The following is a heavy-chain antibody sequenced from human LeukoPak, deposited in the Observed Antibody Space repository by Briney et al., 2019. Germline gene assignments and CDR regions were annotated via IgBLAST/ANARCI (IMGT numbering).Heavy chain of an antibody. V-gene: IGHV3-13*01. Sequence: GSLRLSCAASGFTFSSYDMHWVRQATGKGLEWVSAIGTAGDTYYPGSVKGRFTISRENAKNSLYLQMNSLRAGDTAVYYCARDGGARGVDHWGQGTLVTVSS. D-gene: IGHD4/OR15-4a*01. CDR3: ARDGGARGVDH. CDR1: GFTFSSYD. J-gene: IGHJ4*02. CDR2: IGTAGDT.